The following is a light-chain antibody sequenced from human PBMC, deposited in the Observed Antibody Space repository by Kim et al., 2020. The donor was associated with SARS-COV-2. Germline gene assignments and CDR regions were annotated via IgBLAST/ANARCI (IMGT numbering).Light chain of an antibody. J-gene: IGLJ2*01. CDR3: QAWDSSTVV. CDR1: KLGDKY. CDR2: QDS. V-gene: IGLV3-1*01. Sequence: SYELTQPPSVSVSPGQTASITCSGDKLGDKYACWYQQKPGQSPVLVIYQDSKRPSGIPERFSGSYSGNTATLTISGTQAMDEADYYCQAWDSSTVV.